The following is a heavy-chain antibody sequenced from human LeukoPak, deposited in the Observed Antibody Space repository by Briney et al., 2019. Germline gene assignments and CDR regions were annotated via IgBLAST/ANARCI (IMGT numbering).Heavy chain of an antibody. D-gene: IGHD5-18*01. CDR3: ARDLVTAAWFDP. V-gene: IGHV4-59*01. Sequence: PSETLSLTCTVSGGSISSYYWSWIRQPAGKGLEWIGYIYYSGSTNYNPSLKSRVTISVDTSKNQFSLKLSSVTAADTAVYYCARDLVTAAWFDPWGQGTLVTVSS. CDR2: IYYSGST. CDR1: GGSISSYY. J-gene: IGHJ5*02.